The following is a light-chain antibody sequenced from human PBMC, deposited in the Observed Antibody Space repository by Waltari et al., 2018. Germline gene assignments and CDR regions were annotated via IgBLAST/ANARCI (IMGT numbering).Light chain of an antibody. CDR2: AAS. CDR1: QSISYN. Sequence: EMVMTQSPATLSVSPGERATLSCRSSQSISYNLAWYQQKPGQAPRLLISAASTRATGIPARFSGSESGTEFTLTISSMQSEDFAVYYCQQYNNWPQTFGQGTKVEIK. V-gene: IGKV3-15*01. J-gene: IGKJ1*01. CDR3: QQYNNWPQT.